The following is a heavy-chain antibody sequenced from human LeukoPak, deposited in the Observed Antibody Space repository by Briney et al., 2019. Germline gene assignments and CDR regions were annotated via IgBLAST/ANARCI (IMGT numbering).Heavy chain of an antibody. CDR2: ISFDGRVK. V-gene: IGHV3-30*03. CDR3: ARDRGGDYYGSGSSNY. J-gene: IGHJ4*02. D-gene: IGHD3-10*01. CDR1: GFTFSSVS. Sequence: GGSLRLSCAASGFTFSSVSLHWVRQAPGQGPEWLAVISFDGRVKYYGDSVKGRFTISRDNAKNSLYLQMNSLRAEDTAVYYCARDRGGDYYGSGSSNYWGQGTLVTVSS.